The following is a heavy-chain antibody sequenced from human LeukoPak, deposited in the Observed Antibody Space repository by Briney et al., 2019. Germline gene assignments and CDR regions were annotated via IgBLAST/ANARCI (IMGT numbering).Heavy chain of an antibody. CDR2: ISWNSDSV. D-gene: IGHD3-16*02. CDR1: GFTFDSYA. CDR3: AKEIRPRPRLRLGELSLLFDS. V-gene: IGHV3-9*01. Sequence: PGGSLRLSCAASGFTFDSYAMHWVRQGPGKGLEWVSGISWNSDSVGYADSVKGRFTISRDNAKKSLFLQMSSVRPEDTALYYCAKEIRPRPRLRLGELSLLFDSWGQGTLVSVSS. J-gene: IGHJ4*02.